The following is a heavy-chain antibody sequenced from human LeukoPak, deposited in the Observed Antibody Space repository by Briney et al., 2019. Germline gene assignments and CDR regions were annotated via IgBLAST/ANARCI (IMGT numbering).Heavy chain of an antibody. Sequence: SVKVSCKASGGTFSSYAISWVRQAPGQGLEWMGGIIPNFGTANYAQKFQGRVTITADESTSTAYMELSSLRSEDMAVYYCERGVDIVVVPAATHWFDPWGQGTLVTVPS. CDR1: GGTFSSYA. J-gene: IGHJ5*02. D-gene: IGHD2-2*03. V-gene: IGHV1-69*01. CDR3: ERGVDIVVVPAATHWFDP. CDR2: IIPNFGTA.